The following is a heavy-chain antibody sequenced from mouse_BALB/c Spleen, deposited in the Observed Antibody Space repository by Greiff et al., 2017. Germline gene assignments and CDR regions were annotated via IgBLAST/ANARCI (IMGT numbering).Heavy chain of an antibody. CDR2: ISSGGST. D-gene: IGHD2-14*01. J-gene: IGHJ4*01. V-gene: IGHV5-6-5*01. Sequence: EVKVVESGGGLVKPGGSLKLSCAASGFTFSSYAMSWVRQTPEKRLEWVASISSGGSTYYPDSVKGRFTISRDNARNILYLQMSSLRSEDTAMYYCARERGYDGDYYAMDYWGQGTSVTVSS. CDR3: ARERGYDGDYYAMDY. CDR1: GFTFSSYA.